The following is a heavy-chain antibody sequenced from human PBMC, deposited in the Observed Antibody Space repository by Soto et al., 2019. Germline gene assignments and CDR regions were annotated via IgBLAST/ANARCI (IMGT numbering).Heavy chain of an antibody. D-gene: IGHD3-22*01. J-gene: IGHJ4*02. CDR1: AGCFSSYY. CDR3: AKANMTLVVIRLDS. V-gene: IGHV4-34*01. CDR2: INHSGST. Sequence: PSETRSLTWAVYAGCFSSYYWSWIRQPPGKGLEWIGEINHSGSTNYNPSLKSRVTISVDTSKNQFCLKLSSVTAEDTGVYYCAKANMTLVVIRLDSWGQGTLVTVSS.